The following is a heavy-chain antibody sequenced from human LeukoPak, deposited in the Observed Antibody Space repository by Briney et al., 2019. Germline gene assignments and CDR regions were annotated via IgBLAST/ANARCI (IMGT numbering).Heavy chain of an antibody. Sequence: GGSLRLSCAASGFSFSGKFMSWVRQAPGKGLEWVSIIHYDGKIRYAGSVGGRFTIYRDDSENTPFLQMNSLRVDDTAVYFCASGDGYLQPYWGQGTLVTVSS. D-gene: IGHD2-21*01. CDR1: GFSFSGKF. CDR2: IHYDGKI. CDR3: ASGDGYLQPY. V-gene: IGHV3-53*01. J-gene: IGHJ4*02.